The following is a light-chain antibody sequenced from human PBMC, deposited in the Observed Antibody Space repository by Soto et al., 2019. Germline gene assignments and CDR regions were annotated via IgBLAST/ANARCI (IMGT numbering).Light chain of an antibody. CDR2: GAS. J-gene: IGKJ4*01. V-gene: IGKV3-15*01. CDR1: QSVSSN. CDR3: QQYNNWPPT. Sequence: EIVMTQSPATLSVSPGERATLSCRASQSVSSNLAWYQRKPGQAPRLLIYGASTRATGIPARFSGSRSGTQFTLTISSLQSEDFAVYYCQQYNNWPPTFGGGTKVDIK.